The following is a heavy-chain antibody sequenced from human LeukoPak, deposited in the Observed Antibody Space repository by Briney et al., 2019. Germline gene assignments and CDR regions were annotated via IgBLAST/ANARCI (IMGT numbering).Heavy chain of an antibody. Sequence: GGSLRLSCAASGFTFSNAWMSWVRQAPGKGLEWVGRIKSKTDGGTKDYAAPVKGRFTISRDDSKNTLYLQMNSLKTEDTAVYYCTTFYGDYTMPMGDYWGQGTLVTVSS. CDR2: IKSKTDGGTK. CDR1: GFTFSNAW. V-gene: IGHV3-15*01. J-gene: IGHJ4*02. CDR3: TTFYGDYTMPMGDY. D-gene: IGHD4-17*01.